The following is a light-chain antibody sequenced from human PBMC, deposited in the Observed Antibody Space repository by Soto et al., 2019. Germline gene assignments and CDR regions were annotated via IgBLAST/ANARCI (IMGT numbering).Light chain of an antibody. Sequence: DIQMTQSPSSLSASVGDRVTITCRASQSISSYLNWYQQKPGKAPKLLIYAASSLQSGVPSRFSGSGSGTDFTLTISSLQPVDFATYYCQQSYSTPPTWTFGQGTKVEIK. CDR3: QQSYSTPPTWT. CDR1: QSISSY. V-gene: IGKV1-39*01. J-gene: IGKJ1*01. CDR2: AAS.